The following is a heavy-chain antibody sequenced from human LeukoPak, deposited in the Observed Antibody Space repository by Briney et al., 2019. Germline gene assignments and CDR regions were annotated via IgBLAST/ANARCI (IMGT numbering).Heavy chain of an antibody. J-gene: IGHJ4*02. D-gene: IGHD1-14*01. V-gene: IGHV3-23*01. CDR1: GFTFSNYA. CDR2: ISGGGGST. Sequence: PGGSLRLSCAASGFTFSNYAMSWVRQAPGKGLEWVSAISGGGGSTYYADSVKGRFTISRDNSKNTLYLQMNSLRAEDTAVYYCAKALSLRNRGQSGRYYFDYWGQGTLVTVSS. CDR3: AKALSLRNRGQSGRYYFDY.